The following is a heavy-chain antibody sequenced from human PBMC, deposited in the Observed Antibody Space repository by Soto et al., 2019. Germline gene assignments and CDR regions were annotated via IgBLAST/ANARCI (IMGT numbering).Heavy chain of an antibody. CDR2: INPDNGDT. CDR3: ARPPGYISDWYYFDL. J-gene: IGHJ4*02. D-gene: IGHD3-9*01. CDR1: GYTFTGHY. V-gene: IGHV1-2*02. Sequence: ASVNVSCKASGYTFTGHYMHWVRQAPGQGLEWMGWINPDNGDTNYAQKSQGRVTMTRDTSISTAYMELSRLRSDDTAVFYCARPPGYISDWYYFDLWGQGTQVTVSS.